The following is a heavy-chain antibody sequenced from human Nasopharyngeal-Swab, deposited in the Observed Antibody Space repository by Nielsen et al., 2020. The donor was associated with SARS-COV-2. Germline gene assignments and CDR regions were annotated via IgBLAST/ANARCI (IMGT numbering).Heavy chain of an antibody. Sequence: SETLSLTCTVSDGSISSSTYYWAWIRQPPGKGLEWIVSIDDSGSTHYNPSLKSRVTISADTSKNQFSLKLRSVTAADTAVYYCARQGPYDSYGPSKVWGQGTTVTVSS. V-gene: IGHV4-39*01. J-gene: IGHJ6*02. CDR1: DGSISSSTYY. CDR3: ARQGPYDSYGPSKV. CDR2: IDDSGST. D-gene: IGHD5-18*01.